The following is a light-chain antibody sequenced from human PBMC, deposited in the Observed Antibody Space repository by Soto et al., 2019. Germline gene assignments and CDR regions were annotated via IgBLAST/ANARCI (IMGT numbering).Light chain of an antibody. J-gene: IGKJ4*01. Sequence: DIQMTHSPSSLSPSLGDRVTITCRARPSNTSWFAWSQQKPGTAPTLLIYDAYTLESGGPSTSSGRSSGTEFTLTLAGLQPEHFATSYCQQYESYSPLTFGGGTKVDIK. CDR3: QQYESYSPLT. CDR1: PSNTSW. CDR2: DAY. V-gene: IGKV1-5*01.